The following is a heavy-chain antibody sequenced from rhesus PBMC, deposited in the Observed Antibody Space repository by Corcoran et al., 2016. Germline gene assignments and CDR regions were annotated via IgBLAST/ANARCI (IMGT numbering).Heavy chain of an antibody. Sequence: QLQLQESGPGLVKPSETLSVTCAVSGGSISSSYWSWIRQAPGKGLEWIGYIYGNGSRTNYNPSLKGRVTLSVDTSKNQLSLKLSSVTAADTAVYYCARAPYCSGTYCLYYFDDWGQGVLVTVSS. J-gene: IGHJ4*01. CDR3: ARAPYCSGTYCLYYFDD. V-gene: IGHV4-169*01. CDR1: GGSISSSY. D-gene: IGHD2-15*01. CDR2: IYGNGSRT.